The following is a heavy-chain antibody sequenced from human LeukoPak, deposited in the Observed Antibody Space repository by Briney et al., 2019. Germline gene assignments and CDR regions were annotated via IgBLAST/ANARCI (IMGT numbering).Heavy chain of an antibody. CDR3: ARTQVATVGWWYFDY. V-gene: IGHV1-3*01. CDR1: GYTFTSYA. CDR2: INAGNGNT. Sequence: ASVKVSCKASGYTFTSYAMHWVRQAPGRRLEWMGWINAGNGNTKYSQKFQGRVTITRDTSASTAYMELSSLRSEDTAVYYCARTQVATVGWWYFDYWGQGTLVTVSS. D-gene: IGHD5-12*01. J-gene: IGHJ4*02.